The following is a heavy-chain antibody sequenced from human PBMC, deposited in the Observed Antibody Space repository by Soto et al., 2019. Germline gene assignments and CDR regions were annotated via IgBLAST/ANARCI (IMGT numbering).Heavy chain of an antibody. Sequence: EVQLVESGGGLVQPGGSLRLSCAVSGFTFNRHWMSWVRQTPGKGLEWVASIKEDGSEKSYVDSVKGRFTISRDNAKNSLLLQMNSLRVEDTAVYYWVRTGSNPPDYWGQGTLVTGSS. CDR2: IKEDGSEK. CDR3: VRTGSNPPDY. V-gene: IGHV3-7*01. D-gene: IGHD6-6*01. CDR1: GFTFNRHW. J-gene: IGHJ4*02.